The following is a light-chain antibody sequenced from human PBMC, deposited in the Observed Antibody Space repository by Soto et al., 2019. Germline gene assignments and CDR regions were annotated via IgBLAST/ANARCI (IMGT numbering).Light chain of an antibody. J-gene: IGKJ1*01. CDR2: DAS. V-gene: IGKV3-20*01. CDR3: QQYGGSPQT. Sequence: EIVLTQSPGTLSLSPGERVTLSCRASQSLSSGYLAWYQQKFGQAPRLLIYDASRRATGIPERFSGSGSGTDFTLTINRLEPEDFAVYYCQQYGGSPQTFGQGTKVDIK. CDR1: QSLSSGY.